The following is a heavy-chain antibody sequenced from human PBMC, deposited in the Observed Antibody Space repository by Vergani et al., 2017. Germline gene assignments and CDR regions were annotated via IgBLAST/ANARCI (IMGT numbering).Heavy chain of an antibody. CDR2: INHSGST. J-gene: IGHJ2*01. V-gene: IGHV4-34*01. D-gene: IGHD4-17*01. CDR3: ARNLRSTNGYFDL. CDR1: GGSFSGYY. Sequence: QVQLQQWGAGLLKPSETLSLTCAVYGGSFSGYYWSWIRQPPGKGLEWIGEINHSGSTNYNPSLKSRVTISVETSKNQFSLKLSSVTAADTAVYYCARNLRSTNGYFDLWGRGTLVTVAS.